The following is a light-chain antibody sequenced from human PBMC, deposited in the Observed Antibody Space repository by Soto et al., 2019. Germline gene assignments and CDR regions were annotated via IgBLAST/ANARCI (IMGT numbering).Light chain of an antibody. CDR2: DAS. V-gene: IGKV1-33*01. CDR3: QQYDNFPPYT. J-gene: IGKJ2*01. CDR1: QDISNY. Sequence: DIQMTQSPSSLSASVGDRVTITCQASQDISNYLNWYQQKPGKAPKLLIYDASNLETGIPSRFSVSGSGTDFNFTISSLQPEDNATYYCQQYDNFPPYTFGRGTKLEIK.